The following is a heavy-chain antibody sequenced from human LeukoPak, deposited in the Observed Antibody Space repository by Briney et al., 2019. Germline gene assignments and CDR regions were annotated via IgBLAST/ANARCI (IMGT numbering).Heavy chain of an antibody. CDR1: GYTFTSYG. J-gene: IGHJ6*04. CDR3: ARDYDILTGYTANLDV. V-gene: IGHV1-18*01. CDR2: ISAYNGNT. Sequence: GASVKVSXKASGYTFTSYGISWVRQAPGQGLEWMGWISAYNGNTNYAQKLQGRVTMTTDTSTSTAYMELRSLRSDDTAVYYCARDYDILTGYTANLDVWGKGTTVTVSS. D-gene: IGHD3-9*01.